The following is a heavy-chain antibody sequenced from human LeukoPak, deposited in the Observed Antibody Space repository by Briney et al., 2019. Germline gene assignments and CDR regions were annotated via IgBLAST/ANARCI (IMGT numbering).Heavy chain of an antibody. Sequence: SVKVSCTASGYTFINYDINWVRQAPGQGLEWMGGIIPIFGTANYAQKFQGRVTITADESTSTAYMELSSLRSEDTAVYYCARDRSLICSGGSCYSGDAFDIWGQGTMVTVSS. J-gene: IGHJ3*02. D-gene: IGHD2-15*01. CDR2: IIPIFGTA. CDR3: ARDRSLICSGGSCYSGDAFDI. V-gene: IGHV1-69*13. CDR1: GYTFINYD.